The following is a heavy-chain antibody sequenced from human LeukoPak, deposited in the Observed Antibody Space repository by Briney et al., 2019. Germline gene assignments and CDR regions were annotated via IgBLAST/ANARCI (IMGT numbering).Heavy chain of an antibody. V-gene: IGHV4-30-2*01. J-gene: IGHJ4*02. Sequence: SETLSLTCAVSGSSISSGGYSWSWIRQPPGKGLEWIGYIYHSGSTYYNPSLKSRVTISVDRSKNQFSLKLSSVTAADTAVYYCARGYCSGGSCPVDYWGQGTLVTVSS. D-gene: IGHD2-15*01. CDR2: IYHSGST. CDR3: ARGYCSGGSCPVDY. CDR1: GSSISSGGYS.